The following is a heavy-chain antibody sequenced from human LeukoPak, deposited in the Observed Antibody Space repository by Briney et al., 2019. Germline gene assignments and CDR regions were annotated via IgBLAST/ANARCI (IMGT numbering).Heavy chain of an antibody. Sequence: PGGSLRLSCAASGFMFSSYVMSWVRQAPGKGLEWVSGLSGSGGSTYYADSVKDRFTISRDNSKNTLYLQMNSLRAEDTAVYYCANLYFIAAHWGQGTLVTVSS. J-gene: IGHJ4*02. CDR2: LSGSGGST. CDR3: ANLYFIAAH. D-gene: IGHD3-16*02. V-gene: IGHV3-23*01. CDR1: GFMFSSYV.